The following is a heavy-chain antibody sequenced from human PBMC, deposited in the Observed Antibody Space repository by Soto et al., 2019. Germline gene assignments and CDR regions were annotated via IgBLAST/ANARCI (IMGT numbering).Heavy chain of an antibody. Sequence: PGGSLRLSCVVSVFPFGANAMSWVRQAPGKGLEWVSGLSNTGRGTSYADSVKGRFNITRDNSENTVYLQMNSLRVEDTAVYYCATEMGATQGPFDNWGQGTLVTVPS. CDR3: ATEMGATQGPFDN. J-gene: IGHJ4*02. V-gene: IGHV3-23*01. CDR1: VFPFGANA. D-gene: IGHD1-26*01. CDR2: LSNTGRGT.